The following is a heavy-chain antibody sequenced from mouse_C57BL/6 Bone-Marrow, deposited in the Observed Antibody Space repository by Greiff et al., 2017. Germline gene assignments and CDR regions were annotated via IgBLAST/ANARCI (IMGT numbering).Heavy chain of an antibody. J-gene: IGHJ4*01. D-gene: IGHD2-1*01. CDR2: IYPRSGNT. CDR3: ARDLLLRAMDY. Sequence: QVQLKESGAELARPGASVKLSCKASGYTFTSYGISWVKQRTGQGLEWIGEIYPRSGNTYYNEKLKGKATLTADKSSSTAYMELRSLTSEDSAVYFCARDLLLRAMDYWGQGTSVTVSS. CDR1: GYTFTSYG. V-gene: IGHV1-81*01.